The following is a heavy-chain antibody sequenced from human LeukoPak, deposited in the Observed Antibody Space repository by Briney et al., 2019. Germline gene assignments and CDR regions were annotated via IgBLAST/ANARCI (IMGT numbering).Heavy chain of an antibody. Sequence: SETLSLTCTVSGCSINNYYWSWIRQPPGKGLEWIAWIYYSGSTNYNPSLKSRVTISVDTSKNQFSLKLTSVTAADTAVYYCARVDSADAGNFDYWGQGTLVTVSS. CDR1: GCSINNYY. CDR2: IYYSGST. CDR3: ARVDSADAGNFDY. V-gene: IGHV4-59*08. J-gene: IGHJ4*02. D-gene: IGHD2-15*01.